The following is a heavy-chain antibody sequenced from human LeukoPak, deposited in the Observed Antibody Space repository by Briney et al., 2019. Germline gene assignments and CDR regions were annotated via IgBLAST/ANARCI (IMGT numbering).Heavy chain of an antibody. D-gene: IGHD6-19*01. CDR3: ARGGKQWLNRYPPRIFDY. V-gene: IGHV4-34*01. Sequence: SETLSLTCAVDGGSFSGYYWSWIRQPPGKGLEWIGEINHSGSTNYNPSLKSRVTISVDTSKNQFSLKLSSVTAADTAVYYCARGGKQWLNRYPPRIFDYWGQGTLVTVSS. CDR1: GGSFSGYY. J-gene: IGHJ4*02. CDR2: INHSGST.